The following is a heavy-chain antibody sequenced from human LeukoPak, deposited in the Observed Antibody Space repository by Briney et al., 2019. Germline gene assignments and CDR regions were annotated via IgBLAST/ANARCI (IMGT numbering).Heavy chain of an antibody. Sequence: GESLKISCKGSGYSFTSYWIGWVRQMPGKGLEWMGIIYPGDSDTRYSPSFQGQVTISADKSISTAYLQWSSLKASDTAMYYCAREPLNSSSWYENAFDIWGQGTMVTVSS. J-gene: IGHJ3*02. D-gene: IGHD6-13*01. CDR3: AREPLNSSSWYENAFDI. V-gene: IGHV5-51*01. CDR2: IYPGDSDT. CDR1: GYSFTSYW.